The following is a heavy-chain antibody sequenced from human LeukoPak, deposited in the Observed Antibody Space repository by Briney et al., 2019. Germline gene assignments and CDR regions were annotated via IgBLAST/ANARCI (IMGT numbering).Heavy chain of an antibody. CDR1: GGSISSYY. CDR2: IYYSGST. CDR3: ATFGELLRTVEY. V-gene: IGHV4-59*08. J-gene: IGHJ4*02. Sequence: PSETLSLTCTVSGGSISSYYWSWIRQPPGKGLEWIGYIYYSGSTNYNPSLKSRVTISVDTSKNQFSLRLNSVTAADTAVYYCATFGELLRTVEYWGQGTLVTVSS. D-gene: IGHD3-10*01.